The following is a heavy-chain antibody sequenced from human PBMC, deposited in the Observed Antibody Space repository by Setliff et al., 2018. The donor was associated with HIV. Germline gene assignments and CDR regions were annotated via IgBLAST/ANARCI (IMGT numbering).Heavy chain of an antibody. J-gene: IGHJ4*02. CDR3: ARDGFWSGYIDY. V-gene: IGHV4-34*01. Sequence: PSETLSLTCAVYGGSFSGYYWSWIRQPPGKGLEWIGEINHSGSTNYNPSLKSRVTISVDTSKSQFSLKLSSVTAADTALYYCARDGFWSGYIDYWGQGTLVTVSS. CDR1: GGSFSGYY. D-gene: IGHD3-3*01. CDR2: INHSGST.